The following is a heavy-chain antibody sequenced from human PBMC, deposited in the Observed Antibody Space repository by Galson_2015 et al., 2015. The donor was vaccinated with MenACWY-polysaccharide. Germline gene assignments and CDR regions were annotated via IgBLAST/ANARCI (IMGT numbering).Heavy chain of an antibody. D-gene: IGHD3-22*01. CDR2: IYLSDSDT. Sequence: QSGAEVKKPGESLKISCKASGYSFTNYWIGWVRQMPGKGLEWMGIIYLSDSDTTYSPSFQGQVTISADKSISTAYLQWSSLKASDTATYYCARRSHYDYSGWGPYPFDSWGQGTLVTVSS. CDR1: GYSFTNYW. CDR3: ARRSHYDYSGWGPYPFDS. J-gene: IGHJ4*02. V-gene: IGHV5-51*03.